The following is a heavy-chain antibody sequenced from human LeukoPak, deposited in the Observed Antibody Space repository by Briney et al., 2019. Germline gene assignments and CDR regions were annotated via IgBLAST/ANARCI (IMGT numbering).Heavy chain of an antibody. D-gene: IGHD6-19*01. J-gene: IGHJ6*03. CDR1: GFTFSNAW. CDR2: IKSKTDGGTT. CDR3: AKDPALSGWRHLHYMDV. V-gene: IGHV3-15*01. Sequence: PGGSLRLSCAASGFTFSNAWMRWVRQAPGKGLESIGHIKSKTDGGTTDYAAPVKGRFTISRDNSKNTLYLQMNSLRAEDTAVYYCAKDPALSGWRHLHYMDVWGKGTTVTISS.